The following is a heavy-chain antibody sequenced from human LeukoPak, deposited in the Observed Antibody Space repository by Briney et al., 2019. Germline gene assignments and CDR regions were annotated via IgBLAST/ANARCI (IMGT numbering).Heavy chain of an antibody. CDR3: ARDLGYSSYYFDY. Sequence: PGGSLRLSCAASGFTFSSYSMNWVRQAPGKGLEWVSSISSSSSYIYYADSVKGRFTISRDNAKNSLYLQMNSLRAEDTAVYYCARDLGYSSYYFDYWGQGTLVTVSS. D-gene: IGHD6-13*01. CDR2: ISSSSSYI. V-gene: IGHV3-21*01. J-gene: IGHJ4*02. CDR1: GFTFSSYS.